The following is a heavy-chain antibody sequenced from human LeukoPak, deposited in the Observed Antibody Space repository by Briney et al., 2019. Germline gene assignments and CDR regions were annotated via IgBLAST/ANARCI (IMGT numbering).Heavy chain of an antibody. CDR3: AKGGGPTRWYFDY. J-gene: IGHJ4*02. CDR2: ISGSSGTT. D-gene: IGHD1-26*01. V-gene: IGHV3-23*01. CDR1: GFTFSSYA. Sequence: GGSLRLSCAVSGFTFSSYAMSWVRQAPGKGLEWISGISGSSGTTFYADSVKGRFTISRDNSKNTLYLQMNSLRAEDTAVYYCAKGGGPTRWYFDYWGQGTLVTVSS.